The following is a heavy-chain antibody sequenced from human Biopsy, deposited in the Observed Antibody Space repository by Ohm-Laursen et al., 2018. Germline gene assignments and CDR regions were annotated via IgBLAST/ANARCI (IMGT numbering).Heavy chain of an antibody. Sequence: EASVKVSCKVSGYTLTELSMHWVRQAPGRGLEWMGGFAPENGKTIYAQKFQGRVTMTEDTSTDTAYMELSSLRSEDTAVYYYAADINVWNVNYWGQGTQVTVSS. D-gene: IGHD1-1*01. J-gene: IGHJ4*02. CDR1: GYTLTELS. CDR3: AADINVWNVNY. CDR2: FAPENGKT. V-gene: IGHV1-24*01.